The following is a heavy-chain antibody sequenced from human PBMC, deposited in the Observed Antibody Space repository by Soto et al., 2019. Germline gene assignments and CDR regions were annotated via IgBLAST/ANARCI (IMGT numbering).Heavy chain of an antibody. CDR2: MNANSGDT. J-gene: IGHJ4*02. CDR3: ARDATRPDC. CDR1: GYAFRSND. V-gene: IGHV1-8*01. D-gene: IGHD2-15*01. Sequence: QVQLVQSGAEVKKPGASVKVSCKASGYAFRSNDITWVRQVAGQGLEWMGWMNANSGDTGYAQKFQGRVSMTRNTSITTAYMELSGLTSEDTAVYYCARDATRPDCWGQGTLVTVSS.